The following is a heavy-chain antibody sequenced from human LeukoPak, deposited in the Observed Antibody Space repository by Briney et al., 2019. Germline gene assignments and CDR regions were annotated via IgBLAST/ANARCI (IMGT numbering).Heavy chain of an antibody. D-gene: IGHD3-22*01. CDR1: GYTFTGYY. CDR3: LRARLEYYYDSSALFSDY. CDR2: VNPNNGGT. J-gene: IGHJ4*02. V-gene: IGHV1-2*02. Sequence: GASVKLSCKASGYTFTGYYIYWLRQAPGQGLEWMGWVNPNNGGTNYAQNFQVRVTMTRNTSINTAYMELSSRTSDDTAVYYCLRARLEYYYDSSALFSDYWGQGTLVTVSS.